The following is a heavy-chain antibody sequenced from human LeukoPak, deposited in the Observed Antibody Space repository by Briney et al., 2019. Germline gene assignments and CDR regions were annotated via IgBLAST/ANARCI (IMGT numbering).Heavy chain of an antibody. CDR3: ARHEMAVVTAIHFDY. V-gene: IGHV5-51*01. J-gene: IGHJ4*02. CDR1: GYSFTSYW. CDR2: IYPGDSDT. Sequence: GESLKISCKGSGYSFTSYWIGWVRQMPGKGLEWMGIIYPGDSDTRYSPSFQGQVTISADKSISTAYLQWSSLKASDTAMYYCARHEMAVVTAIHFDYWGQGTLVTVSS. D-gene: IGHD2-21*02.